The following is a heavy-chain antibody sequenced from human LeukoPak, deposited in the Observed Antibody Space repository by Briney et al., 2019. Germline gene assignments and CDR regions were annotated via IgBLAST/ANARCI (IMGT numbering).Heavy chain of an antibody. J-gene: IGHJ4*02. CDR2: IYYSGST. CDR1: RGSISSSSYY. Sequence: SETLSLTCTVSRGSISSSSYYCGWIRQPPGKGLEWIGSIYYSGSTYCNPSLKSRVTISVDTSKNQFSLKLSSVTAADTAVYYCARVTRWELTRLDYWGQGTLVTVSS. V-gene: IGHV4-39*07. CDR3: ARVTRWELTRLDY. D-gene: IGHD1-26*01.